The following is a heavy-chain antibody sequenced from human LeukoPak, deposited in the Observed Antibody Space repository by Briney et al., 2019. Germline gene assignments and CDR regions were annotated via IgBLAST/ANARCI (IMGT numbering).Heavy chain of an antibody. CDR1: GFTFSSYA. V-gene: IGHV3-23*01. CDR3: AKDRATRMITTTPSSYGSYGMDV. Sequence: GGSLRLSCAASGFTFSSYAMSWVRQAPGKGLEWVSAISGSGGSTYYADSVKGRFTISRDNSKNTLYLQMNSLRAEDTAVYYCAKDRATRMITTTPSSYGSYGMDVWGQGTTVTVSS. D-gene: IGHD3-16*01. J-gene: IGHJ6*02. CDR2: ISGSGGST.